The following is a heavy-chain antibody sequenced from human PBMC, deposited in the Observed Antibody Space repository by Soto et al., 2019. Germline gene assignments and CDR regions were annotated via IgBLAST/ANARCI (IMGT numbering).Heavy chain of an antibody. D-gene: IGHD3-16*01. CDR1: GFSLSSSGLG. V-gene: IGHV2-5*01. Sequence: QITLKESGPTLVKPTQTLTLTCIFSGFSLSSSGLGVGWIRKPPVKSLEWLAIIYLHDAKGYSPALKNKLTITKDTYKNQVVLTMTNMDPVDTATYYCVHRPWGSYNWFDPWGQGPLVTVSS. CDR3: VHRPWGSYNWFDP. CDR2: IYLHDAK. J-gene: IGHJ5*02.